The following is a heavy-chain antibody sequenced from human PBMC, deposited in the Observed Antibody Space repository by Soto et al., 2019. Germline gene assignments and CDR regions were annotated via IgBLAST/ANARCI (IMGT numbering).Heavy chain of an antibody. CDR2: IYYSGST. Sequence: PSETLSLTCTVSGGSISSSSYYWGWIRQPPGKGLEWIGSIYYSGSTYYNPSLKSRVTISVDTSKNQFSLNLSSVTAADTAAYYCSRSPIVPRLFMYPYAYWGQGTLVTVSS. V-gene: IGHV4-39*01. J-gene: IGHJ4*02. D-gene: IGHD1-26*01. CDR3: SRSPIVPRLFMYPYAY. CDR1: GGSISSSSYY.